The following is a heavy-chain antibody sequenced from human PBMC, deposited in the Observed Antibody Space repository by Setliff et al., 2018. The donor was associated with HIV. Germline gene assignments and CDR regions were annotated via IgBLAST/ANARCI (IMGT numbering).Heavy chain of an antibody. D-gene: IGHD5-18*01. CDR3: ARVPRQLLKGAAAYFDY. J-gene: IGHJ4*02. V-gene: IGHV4-4*02. Sequence: SETLSLTCAVSGDSISNNNWWSWVRQPPGKGLEWIGEIYHSGSTNYNPSLKSRATISIDRSKNQFSLRLSSVTAADTAVYYCARVPRQLLKGAAAYFDYWGQGILVTVPS. CDR1: GDSISNNNW. CDR2: IYHSGST.